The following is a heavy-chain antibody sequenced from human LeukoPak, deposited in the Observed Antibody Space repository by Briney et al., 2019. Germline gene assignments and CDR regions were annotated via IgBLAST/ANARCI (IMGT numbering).Heavy chain of an antibody. CDR3: ARDLRGGIFLEWLPNFDY. Sequence: ASVKVSCKASGYTFTSYGISWVRQAPGQGLEWMGWISAYNGNTNYAQKLQGRVTMTTDTSTSTAYMELRSLRPDDTAVYYCARDLRGGIFLEWLPNFDYWGQGTLVTVSS. CDR1: GYTFTSYG. CDR2: ISAYNGNT. D-gene: IGHD3-3*01. J-gene: IGHJ4*02. V-gene: IGHV1-18*01.